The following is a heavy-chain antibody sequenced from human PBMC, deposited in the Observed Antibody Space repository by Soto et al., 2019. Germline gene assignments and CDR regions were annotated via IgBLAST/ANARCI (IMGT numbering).Heavy chain of an antibody. J-gene: IGHJ6*02. Sequence: GGSLRLSCAASGSTFSSYWMSWVRQAPGKGLEWVANIKQDGSEKYYVDSVKGRFTISRDNAKNSLYLQMNSLRAEDTAVYYCARVGYDILTGYYFRDYYYYGMDVWGQGTTVTVSS. V-gene: IGHV3-7*01. D-gene: IGHD3-9*01. CDR3: ARVGYDILTGYYFRDYYYYGMDV. CDR1: GSTFSSYW. CDR2: IKQDGSEK.